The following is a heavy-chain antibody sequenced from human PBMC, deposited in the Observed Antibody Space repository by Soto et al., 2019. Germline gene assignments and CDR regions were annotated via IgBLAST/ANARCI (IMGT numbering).Heavy chain of an antibody. CDR1: GFSLSTSGVG. J-gene: IGHJ4*02. V-gene: IGHV2-5*02. Sequence: GPRPVNPTQTLTLTCNFSGFSLSTSGVGVGWIRQPPGKALEWLALIYWDDDKRYSPSLKSRLTITKDTSRNQVVLTMTNMDPVDTATYYCAHSLIPNWGSRGAFDYWGQGTLVTVSS. CDR3: AHSLIPNWGSRGAFDY. CDR2: IYWDDDK. D-gene: IGHD7-27*01.